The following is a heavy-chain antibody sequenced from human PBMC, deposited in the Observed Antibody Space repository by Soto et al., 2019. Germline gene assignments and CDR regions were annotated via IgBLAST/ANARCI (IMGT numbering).Heavy chain of an antibody. CDR1: GYTFTSYY. D-gene: IGHD3-22*01. Sequence: ASVKVSCKASGYTFTSYYMHWVRQAPGQGLEWMGIINPSGGSTSYAQKFQGRVTMTRDTSTSTVYMELSSLRSGDTAVYYCARDDYYDSSGNYYYYGMDVWGQGTTVTVSS. J-gene: IGHJ6*02. CDR3: ARDDYYDSSGNYYYYGMDV. CDR2: INPSGGST. V-gene: IGHV1-46*01.